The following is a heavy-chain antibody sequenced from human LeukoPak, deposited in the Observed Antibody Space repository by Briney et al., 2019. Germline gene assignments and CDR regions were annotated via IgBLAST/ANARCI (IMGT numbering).Heavy chain of an antibody. CDR2: ISGSGGST. Sequence: PGGSLRLSCAASGFTFSSYAMSWVRQAPGKGLEWVSAISGSGGSTYYADSVKGRFTISRDNAKNSLYLQMNSLRDEDTAVYYCARDLDCSSTSCQPVWGQGTLVTVSS. V-gene: IGHV3-23*01. D-gene: IGHD2-2*01. CDR3: ARDLDCSSTSCQPV. CDR1: GFTFSSYA. J-gene: IGHJ4*02.